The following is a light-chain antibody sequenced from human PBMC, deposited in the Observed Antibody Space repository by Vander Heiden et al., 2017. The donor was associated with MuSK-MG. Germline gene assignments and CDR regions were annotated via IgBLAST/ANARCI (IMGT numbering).Light chain of an antibody. CDR3: SSYTSSITWV. J-gene: IGLJ3*02. CDR1: SSDVGGYNY. V-gene: IGLV2-14*01. Sequence: SALTQPASVSGAPGPSSTISCTGTSSDVGGYNYVSWYQQHPGKAPKLMIYDVSTRPSGVSNRFSGSKSGNTASLTISGLQAEDEADYYCSSYTSSITWVFGGGTKLTVL. CDR2: DVS.